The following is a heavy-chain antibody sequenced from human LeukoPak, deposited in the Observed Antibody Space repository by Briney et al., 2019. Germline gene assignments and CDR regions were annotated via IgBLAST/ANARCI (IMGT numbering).Heavy chain of an antibody. CDR2: INSDGSST. V-gene: IGHV3-74*01. D-gene: IGHD2-21*02. CDR3: ARLRCDVGDCYSAGQNF. CDR1: GFTFTTYW. Sequence: GGSLRLSCAASGFTFTTYWMHWVRQAPGQGLVWVSRINSDGSSTSYADSVKGRFSISRDNARNTLYLQMNSLRAEDTAVYFCARLRCDVGDCYSAGQNFWGQGTLVTVSS. J-gene: IGHJ4*02.